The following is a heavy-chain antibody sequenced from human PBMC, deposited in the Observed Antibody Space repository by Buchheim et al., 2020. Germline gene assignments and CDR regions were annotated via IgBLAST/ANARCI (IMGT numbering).Heavy chain of an antibody. CDR2: ISSSSSTI. Sequence: EVQLVESGGGLVQPGGSLRLSCAASGFTFSSYSMNWVRQAPGKGLEWVSYISSSSSTIYYADSVKGRFTISRDNAKNSLYLQMNSLRAEDTAVYYCARAGHYYDSSGYYPYYFDYWGQGTL. V-gene: IGHV3-48*01. D-gene: IGHD3-22*01. CDR3: ARAGHYYDSSGYYPYYFDY. CDR1: GFTFSSYS. J-gene: IGHJ4*02.